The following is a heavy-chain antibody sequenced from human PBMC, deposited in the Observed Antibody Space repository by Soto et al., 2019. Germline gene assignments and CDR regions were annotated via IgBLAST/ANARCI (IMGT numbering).Heavy chain of an antibody. Sequence: SVKVSCKASGFTFSSTGMRRVRQARGQRLEWIGWIVVGSGNTNYAQKFQERVTITRDMSTSTAYMELSSLRSEDTAVYYCAATYYGIMTVYYMAYYFAYWGQG. CDR1: GFTFSSTG. CDR3: AATYYGIMTVYYMAYYFAY. D-gene: IGHD3-9*01. J-gene: IGHJ4*02. CDR2: IVVGSGNT. V-gene: IGHV1-58*02.